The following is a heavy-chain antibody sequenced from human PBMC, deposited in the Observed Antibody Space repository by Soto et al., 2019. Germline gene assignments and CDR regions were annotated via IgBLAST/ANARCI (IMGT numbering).Heavy chain of an antibody. V-gene: IGHV3-23*01. Sequence: VQLLASGGGLVQPGGSLRLSCAASGFTFANYGMSWVRQAPGKGLEWVSGIPSSGSTFYADSAKGRFTISRDNSKDTLYLQMNSLRAEDTAVYYCAKDSHWGRSSPSHDYWGQGTLVTVSS. CDR1: GFTFANYG. J-gene: IGHJ4*02. CDR3: AKDSHWGRSSPSHDY. CDR2: IPSSGST. D-gene: IGHD3-16*01.